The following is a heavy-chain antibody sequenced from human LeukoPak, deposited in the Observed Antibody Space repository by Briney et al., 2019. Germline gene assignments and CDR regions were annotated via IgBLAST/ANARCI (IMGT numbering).Heavy chain of an antibody. D-gene: IGHD2-2*02. V-gene: IGHV4-39*01. Sequence: PSETLSLTCTVAGGSISTSNYCWGWIRQPPGKGLEWIGTIYYGGSTYYTPSLKSRVTISVDSSKNQFPLKVSSVTAADTAVYYCARQPADILNWFDPWGQGTLVTVSS. J-gene: IGHJ5*02. CDR2: IYYGGST. CDR1: GGSISTSNYC. CDR3: ARQPADILNWFDP.